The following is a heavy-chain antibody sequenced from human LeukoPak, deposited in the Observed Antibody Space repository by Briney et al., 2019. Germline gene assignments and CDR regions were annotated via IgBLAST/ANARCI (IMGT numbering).Heavy chain of an antibody. V-gene: IGHV3-30*04. J-gene: IGHJ4*02. Sequence: GGSLRLSCAASGFTFSSYAMHWVRQAPGKGLEWVAVISYDGSNKYYADSVKGRFTISRDNSKNTLYLQMSRLTVGDTAVYYCGRVDSGTLDWGQGTLVTVSS. D-gene: IGHD3-10*01. CDR3: GRVDSGTLD. CDR2: ISYDGSNK. CDR1: GFTFSSYA.